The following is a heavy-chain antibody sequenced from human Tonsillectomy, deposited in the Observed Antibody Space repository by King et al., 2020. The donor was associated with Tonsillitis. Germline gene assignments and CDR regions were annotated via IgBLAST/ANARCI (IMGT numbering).Heavy chain of an antibody. J-gene: IGHJ3*01. CDR2: IYHSGST. V-gene: IGHV4-4*02. D-gene: IGHD6-13*01. Sequence: VQLQESGPGLVKPSGTLSLTCAVSGASISSSHWWNWVRQPPGKGLEWIGEIYHSGSTNYNPSLKSRLSISLDKSKNLFSLKLSSVTAADTAVYYCARRGGSSWNLGPGDPLDVWGQATLVTVSS. CDR3: ARRGGSSWNLGPGDPLDV. CDR1: GASISSSHW.